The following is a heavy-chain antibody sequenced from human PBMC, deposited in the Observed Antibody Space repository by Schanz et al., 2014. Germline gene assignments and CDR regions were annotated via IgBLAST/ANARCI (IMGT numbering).Heavy chain of an antibody. Sequence: VQVVESGGDLVQPGGSLRLSCAASGFIFNDYYMNWLRQAPGKGLEWLSYISRDGTTSYYADSVKGRFTISRDNAKNSLYLQMTSLRAEDAAVYYCARDISPESRGPLYYDAFDIWGQGTVVTVSS. J-gene: IGHJ3*02. V-gene: IGHV3-11*04. CDR3: ARDISPESRGPLYYDAFDI. D-gene: IGHD2-15*01. CDR2: ISRDGTTS. CDR1: GFIFNDYY.